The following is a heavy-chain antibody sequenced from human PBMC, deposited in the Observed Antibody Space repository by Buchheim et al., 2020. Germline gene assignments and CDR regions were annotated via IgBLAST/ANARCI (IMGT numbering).Heavy chain of an antibody. D-gene: IGHD5-24*01. CDR2: IYYSGST. V-gene: IGHV4-31*03. J-gene: IGHJ4*02. Sequence: QVQLQESGPGLVKPSQTLSLTCTVSGGSISSGGYYWSWIRQHPGKGLEWIGYIYYSGSTYYNPSLKSRVTISVDTSKNQFPLKLSSVTAADTAVYYCARVSGAPRFIRREDLGCIDYWGQGTL. CDR1: GGSISSGGYY. CDR3: ARVSGAPRFIRREDLGCIDY.